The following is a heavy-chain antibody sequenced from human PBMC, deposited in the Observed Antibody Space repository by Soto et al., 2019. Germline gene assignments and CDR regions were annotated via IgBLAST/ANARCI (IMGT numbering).Heavy chain of an antibody. CDR1: GGSITSSY. CDR2: IYDTGISGYTPST. CDR3: ELGEAQFFYYGLDV. J-gene: IGHJ6*01. D-gene: IGHD1-26*01. V-gene: IGHV4-59*01. Sequence: PSETLSLTCTVSGGSITSSYWSWIRRPPGKGLEWIAYIYDTGISGYTPSTSYNPSLKSRVTMSVDTSKSQFSLKLTSVTAADTAVYFCELGEAQFFYYGLDVWGQGITVIVSS.